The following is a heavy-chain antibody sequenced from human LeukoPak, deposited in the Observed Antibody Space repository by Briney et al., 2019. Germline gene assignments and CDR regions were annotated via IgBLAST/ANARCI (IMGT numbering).Heavy chain of an antibody. CDR3: ARGPYSYDSSGAFDI. V-gene: IGHV4-39*07. D-gene: IGHD3-22*01. CDR2: IYYSGST. Sequence: PSETLSLTCTVSGGSVSSSSYYWGWIRQPPGKGLEWIGSIYYSGSTYYNPSLKSRVTISVDTSKNQFSLKLSSVTAADTAVYFCARGPYSYDSSGAFDIWGQGTMVTVSS. J-gene: IGHJ3*02. CDR1: GGSVSSSSYY.